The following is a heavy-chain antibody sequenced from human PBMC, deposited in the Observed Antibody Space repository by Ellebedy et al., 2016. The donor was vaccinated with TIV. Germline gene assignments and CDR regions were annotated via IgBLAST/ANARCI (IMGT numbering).Heavy chain of an antibody. D-gene: IGHD6-19*01. CDR1: GYTFTGYY. V-gene: IGHV1-2*04. CDR2: INPNSGGT. Sequence: AASVKVSCKASGYTFTGYYMHWVRQAPGQGLEWMGWINPNSGGTNYAQKFQGWVTMTRDTSISTAYMEPSRLRSDDTAVYYCARAGLGSGDAFDIWGQGTMVTVSS. CDR3: ARAGLGSGDAFDI. J-gene: IGHJ3*02.